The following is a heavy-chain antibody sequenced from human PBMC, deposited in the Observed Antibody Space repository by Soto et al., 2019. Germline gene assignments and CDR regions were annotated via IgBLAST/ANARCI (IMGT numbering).Heavy chain of an antibody. CDR3: ARDRGYYDFWSGYYSVYYYGMDV. V-gene: IGHV1-18*01. D-gene: IGHD3-3*01. CDR2: ISAYNGNT. Sequence: ASVKVSCKASGYTFTSYGISWVRQAPGQGLEWMGWISAYNGNTNYAQKLQGRVTMTTDTSTSTAYMELRSLRSDDTAVYYCARDRGYYDFWSGYYSVYYYGMDVWAQGTTVPVSS. CDR1: GYTFTSYG. J-gene: IGHJ6*02.